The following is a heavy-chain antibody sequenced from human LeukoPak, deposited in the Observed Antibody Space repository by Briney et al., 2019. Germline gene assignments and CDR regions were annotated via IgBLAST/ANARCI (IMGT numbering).Heavy chain of an antibody. CDR3: ARSMVVAATDFDFDY. J-gene: IGHJ4*02. D-gene: IGHD2-15*01. CDR2: ISYDGSNK. V-gene: IGHV3-30*04. Sequence: GGSLRLSCAASGFTFSSYAMHWVRQAPGKGLEWVAVISYDGSNKYYADSVKGRFTISRDNSKNTLYLQMNSLRAEDTAVYYCARSMVVAATDFDFDYWGQGTLVTVSS. CDR1: GFTFSSYA.